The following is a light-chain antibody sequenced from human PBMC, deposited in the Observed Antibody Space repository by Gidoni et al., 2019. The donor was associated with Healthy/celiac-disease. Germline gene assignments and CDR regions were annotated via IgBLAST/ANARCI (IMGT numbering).Light chain of an antibody. V-gene: IGKV3-20*01. CDR3: QQYGSSPLT. Sequence: EIVLTQSPGTRSLSPGARATLSCRASQSVSSSYLAWYKQKPGQAPRLLISGASSIATGIPDRFSGSVSGTDFTLTISRLEPEDFAVYYCQQYGSSPLTFGGGTQLEIK. CDR2: GAS. CDR1: QSVSSSY. J-gene: IGKJ4*01.